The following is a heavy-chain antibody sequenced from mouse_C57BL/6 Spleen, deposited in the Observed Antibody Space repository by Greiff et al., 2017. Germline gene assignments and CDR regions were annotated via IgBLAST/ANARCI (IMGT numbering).Heavy chain of an antibody. V-gene: IGHV5-6*01. Sequence: EVKLVESGGDLVKPGGSLKLSCAASGFTFSSYGVSWVRQTPDKRLEWVATISSGGSYTYYPDSVKGRFTISRDNAKNTLYLQLSSLKAEDTAMYYCARPGYDGSYFDFWGQGTTLTVSS. J-gene: IGHJ2*01. CDR2: ISSGGSYT. CDR1: GFTFSSYG. CDR3: ARPGYDGSYFDF. D-gene: IGHD2-3*01.